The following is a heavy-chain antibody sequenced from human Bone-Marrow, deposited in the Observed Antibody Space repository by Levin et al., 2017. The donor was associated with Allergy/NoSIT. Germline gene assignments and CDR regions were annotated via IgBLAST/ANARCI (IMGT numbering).Heavy chain of an antibody. V-gene: IGHV3-11*01. Sequence: KSGGSLRLSCAASGFTFSDYYMSWIRQAPGKGLEWISYIGTSGSSINYADSVKGRFTISRDNAKNSLYLQMNSLRAEDTAVYYCARDRTQNSYVAMDVWGQGTTVTVSS. CDR1: GFTFSDYY. CDR3: ARDRTQNSYVAMDV. D-gene: IGHD3-16*01. J-gene: IGHJ6*02. CDR2: IGTSGSSI.